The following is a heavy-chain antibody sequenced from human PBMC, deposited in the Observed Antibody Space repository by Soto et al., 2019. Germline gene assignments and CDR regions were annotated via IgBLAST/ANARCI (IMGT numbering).Heavy chain of an antibody. D-gene: IGHD3-22*01. CDR1: GFTFSSYA. Sequence: GGSLRLSCAASGFTFSSYAMSWVRQAPGKGLEWVSAISGSGGSTYYADSVKGRFTISRDNSKNTLYLQMNSLRAEDTAVYYCAKSPDSSGYPSIFPYYFDYWGQGTLVTVSS. J-gene: IGHJ4*02. CDR2: ISGSGGST. CDR3: AKSPDSSGYPSIFPYYFDY. V-gene: IGHV3-23*01.